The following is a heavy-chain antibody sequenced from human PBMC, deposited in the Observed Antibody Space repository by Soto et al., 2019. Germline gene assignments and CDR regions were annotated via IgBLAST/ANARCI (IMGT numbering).Heavy chain of an antibody. CDR3: TTHYGDYGRLDY. J-gene: IGHJ4*02. CDR1: GFTFSNAW. D-gene: IGHD4-17*01. Sequence: PGGSLRLSCAASGFTFSNAWMSWVRQAPGKGLEWVGRIKSKTDGGTTDYAAPVKGRLTISRDDSKNTLYLQMNSLKTEDTAVYYCTTHYGDYGRLDYWGQGTLVTVSS. CDR2: IKSKTDGGTT. V-gene: IGHV3-15*01.